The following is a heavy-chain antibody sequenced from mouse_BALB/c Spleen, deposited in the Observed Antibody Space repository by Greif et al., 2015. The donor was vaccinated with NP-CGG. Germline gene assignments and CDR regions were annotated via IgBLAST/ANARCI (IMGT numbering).Heavy chain of an antibody. Sequence: EVQVVESGGGLVQPGGSLRLSCATSGFTFTDYYMSWVRQPPGKALEWLGFIRNKANGYTTEYSASVKGRFTISRDNSQSILYLQMNTLRAEDSATYYCARVGYYFDYWGQGTTLTVSS. CDR2: IRNKANGYTT. V-gene: IGHV7-3*02. CDR1: GFTFTDYY. CDR3: ARVGYYFDY. J-gene: IGHJ2*01.